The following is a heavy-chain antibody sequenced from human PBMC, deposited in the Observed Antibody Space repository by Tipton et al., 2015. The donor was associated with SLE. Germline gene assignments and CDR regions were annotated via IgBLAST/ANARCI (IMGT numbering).Heavy chain of an antibody. D-gene: IGHD5-18*01. CDR1: GDSITSITRTNW. CDR2: IFHSGST. J-gene: IGHJ6*02. CDR3: ARWIPLTGINV. V-gene: IGHV4-4*02. Sequence: TLSLTCTVSGDSITSITRTNWWGWVRQPPGKGLEWIGEIFHSGSTNYRPSLKSRVIISVDKSKNQFSLKLTSVTAADTAVYYCARWIPLTGINVWGQGATVTVSS.